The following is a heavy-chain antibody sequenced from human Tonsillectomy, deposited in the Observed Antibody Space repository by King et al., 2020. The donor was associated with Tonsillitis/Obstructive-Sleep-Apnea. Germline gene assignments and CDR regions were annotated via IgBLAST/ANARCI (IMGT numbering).Heavy chain of an antibody. CDR1: GFTFSSYE. CDR2: ISSSGSTI. V-gene: IGHV3-48*03. CDR3: ARDSDIGGNFYYYGMDV. D-gene: IGHD1-26*01. J-gene: IGHJ6*02. Sequence: VQLVESGGGLVQPGGSLRLSCAASGFTFSSYEMNWVRQAPGKGLEWVSYISSSGSTIYYADSVKGRFTISRDNAKNSLYLQMNSLRAEDTAVYYCARDSDIGGNFYYYGMDVWGQGTTVTVSS.